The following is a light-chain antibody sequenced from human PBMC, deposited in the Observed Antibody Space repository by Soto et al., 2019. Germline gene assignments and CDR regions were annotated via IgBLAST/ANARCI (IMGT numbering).Light chain of an antibody. V-gene: IGKV3-20*01. CDR1: QSVSSY. CDR2: RAS. J-gene: IGKJ5*01. CDR3: QQYGNLIT. Sequence: EIVLTQSPGTLSLSPGERATLSCRASQSVSSYLAWYQQKPGQAPRLLIYRASSRATGIPDRFSGSGSGTDFTLTISRLEPEDFAVYYCQQYGNLITFGQGTRLEIK.